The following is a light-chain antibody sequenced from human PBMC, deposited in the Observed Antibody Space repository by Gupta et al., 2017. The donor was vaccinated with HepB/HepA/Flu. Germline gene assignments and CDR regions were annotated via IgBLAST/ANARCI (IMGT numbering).Light chain of an antibody. V-gene: IGKV1-39*01. Sequence: DIQLTQSPSSLSASVGDRVTITCRASQSISSYLKWYQHKPGKAPNLLIYAASSLQSGVPSRFSGSGAGTDFTLTISRLQPEDFATYYCQQSYITLITFGQGTRLEIK. J-gene: IGKJ5*01. CDR3: QQSYITLIT. CDR2: AAS. CDR1: QSISSY.